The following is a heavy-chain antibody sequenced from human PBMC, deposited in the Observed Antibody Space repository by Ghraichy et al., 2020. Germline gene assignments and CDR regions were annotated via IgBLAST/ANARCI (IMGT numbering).Heavy chain of an antibody. CDR1: GFTFSSYA. Sequence: LSLTCAASGFTFSSYAMSWVRQAPGKGLEWVSAISGSGGSTYYADSVKGRFTISRDNSKNTLYLQMNSLRAEDTAVYYCAKGKEYYYYYGMDVWGQGTTVTVSS. J-gene: IGHJ6*02. V-gene: IGHV3-23*01. CDR2: ISGSGGST. CDR3: AKGKEYYYYYGMDV.